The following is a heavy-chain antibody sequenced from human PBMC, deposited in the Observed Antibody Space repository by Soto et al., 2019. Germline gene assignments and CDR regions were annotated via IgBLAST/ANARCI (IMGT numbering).Heavy chain of an antibody. Sequence: SETLSLTCTVSGGSISSQYWSCIRHPAGKGLEWIGRIYTSGSTNYNPSLKSRVTMSVDTSKNQFSLKLSSVTAADTAVYYCARGDRITGTTYYYGMDVWGQGPTVTVSS. CDR3: ARGDRITGTTYYYGMDV. D-gene: IGHD1-7*01. J-gene: IGHJ6*02. V-gene: IGHV4-4*07. CDR2: IYTSGST. CDR1: GGSISSQY.